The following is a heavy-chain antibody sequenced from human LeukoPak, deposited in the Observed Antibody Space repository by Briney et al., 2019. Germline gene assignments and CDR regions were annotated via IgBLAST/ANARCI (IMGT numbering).Heavy chain of an antibody. CDR1: GVTFSDHW. J-gene: IGHJ5*02. CDR2: INQDGSEK. Sequence: GGSLRLSCAASGVTFSDHWMTWVRQTPGKGLEWVAHINQDGSEKHFVDSVEGRFTISRDNDNNSMSLQMNKLRVEDTAVYYCARGATGTYWDWFDPCGQGTLVTVSS. CDR3: ARGATGTYWDWFDP. V-gene: IGHV3-7*01. D-gene: IGHD1-26*01.